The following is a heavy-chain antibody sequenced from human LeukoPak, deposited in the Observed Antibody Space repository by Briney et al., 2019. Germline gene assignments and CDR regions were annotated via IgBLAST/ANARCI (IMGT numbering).Heavy chain of an antibody. Sequence: EASVKVSCKASGYTFTSYGISWVRQAPGQGLEWMGWISAYNGNTNYAQKLQGRVTMTTDTSTSTAYMELRSLRSDDTAVYYCARVPEAPIVVVPAASQRTRYFDYWGQGTLVTVSS. J-gene: IGHJ4*02. CDR2: ISAYNGNT. V-gene: IGHV1-18*01. D-gene: IGHD2-2*01. CDR1: GYTFTSYG. CDR3: ARVPEAPIVVVPAASQRTRYFDY.